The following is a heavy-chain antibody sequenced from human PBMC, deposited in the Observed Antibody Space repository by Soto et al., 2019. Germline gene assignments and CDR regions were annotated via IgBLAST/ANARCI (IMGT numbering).Heavy chain of an antibody. CDR2: IYDSGST. CDR3: ARGEAGTSYMAV. CDR1: GGSSINLD. J-gene: IGHJ6*03. Sequence: SQTQSLTCTVSGGSSINLDWRWITQPPGKGLEWIGYIYDSGSTNYNPSLKGRVTISVDTSKNQFSLKLSSVTAADTAVYSCARGEAGTSYMAVWGKGTTVTVSS. D-gene: IGHD6-19*01. V-gene: IGHV4-59*11.